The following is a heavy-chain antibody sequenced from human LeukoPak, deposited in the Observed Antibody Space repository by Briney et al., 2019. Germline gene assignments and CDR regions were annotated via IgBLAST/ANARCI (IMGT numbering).Heavy chain of an antibody. CDR1: GSTFSTYW. J-gene: IGHJ4*02. Sequence: PGGSLRLSCAASGSTFSTYWMHWVRQAPGKRLVWVSRINGDGGSRNYADSVKGRFTISRDNAKNTLYLQMSSLRVEDTAVYYCASASSHRTAAGGDYWGQGTLVTVST. D-gene: IGHD6-13*01. V-gene: IGHV3-74*01. CDR2: INGDGGSR. CDR3: ASASSHRTAAGGDY.